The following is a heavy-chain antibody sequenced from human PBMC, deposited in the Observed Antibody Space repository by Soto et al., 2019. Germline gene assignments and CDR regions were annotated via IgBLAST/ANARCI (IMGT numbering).Heavy chain of an antibody. J-gene: IGHJ4*02. CDR1: GGSFSGYY. CDR3: ARAYSSGWSPLDY. D-gene: IGHD6-19*01. Sequence: SETLSLTCAVYGGSFSGYYWGWNRPPPGKGLEWIGEINHSGSTNYNPSLKSRVTISVDTSKNQFSLKLSSVTAADTAVYYGARAYSSGWSPLDYWGQGTLVTVSS. V-gene: IGHV4-34*01. CDR2: INHSGST.